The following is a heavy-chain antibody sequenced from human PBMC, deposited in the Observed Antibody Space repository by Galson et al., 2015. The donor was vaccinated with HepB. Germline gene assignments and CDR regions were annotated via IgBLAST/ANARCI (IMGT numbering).Heavy chain of an antibody. J-gene: IGHJ5*02. D-gene: IGHD6-19*01. CDR2: MYYRGST. CDR3: ARVRSGWYWFDP. Sequence: LVKPSETLSLTCTVSGGSISSGDYYWSWIRQHPGKGLEWIGYMYYRGSTYYNPSLKSRVTMSVDTSKNHFSLKAYSVTAADTAVYYCARVRSGWYWFDPWGQGTLVTVSS. CDR1: GGSISSGDYY. V-gene: IGHV4-31*03.